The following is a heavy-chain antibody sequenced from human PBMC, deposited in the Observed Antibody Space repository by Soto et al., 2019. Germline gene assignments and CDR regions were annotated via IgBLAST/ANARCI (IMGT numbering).Heavy chain of an antibody. CDR3: ARDIRGAN. CDR1: GFTFTDHY. CDR2: INSGGRNI. V-gene: IGHV3-11*01. D-gene: IGHD3-10*01. Sequence: QVQLVESGGGLVKPGGSLRLSCTASGFTFTDHYMTWIRQAPGKGLEWVSYINSGGRNIYYADSVRGRFTISRDNAKNSVYLQMSSLRDEDTAIYYCARDIRGANWGQGTLVIVSS. J-gene: IGHJ4*02.